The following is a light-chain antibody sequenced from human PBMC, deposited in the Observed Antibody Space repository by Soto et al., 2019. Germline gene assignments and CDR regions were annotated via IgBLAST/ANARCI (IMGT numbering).Light chain of an antibody. V-gene: IGKV1-27*01. Sequence: DIQMTQSPSSLSASVGASVTITCRASQGISSYLAWYQQKPGKVPRLLIYAASTLQSGVPSRFSGSGSGTDFSLTISSLQPEDVATYYCQKYDSATSLTFGGRTKVEIK. CDR1: QGISSY. J-gene: IGKJ4*01. CDR2: AAS. CDR3: QKYDSATSLT.